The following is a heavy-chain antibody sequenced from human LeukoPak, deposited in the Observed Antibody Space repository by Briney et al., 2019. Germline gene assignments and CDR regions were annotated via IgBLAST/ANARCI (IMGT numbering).Heavy chain of an antibody. CDR2: IYYSGST. V-gene: IGHV4-61*05. D-gene: IGHD1-26*01. J-gene: IGHJ4*02. Sequence: SETLSLTCTVSGGSISSSSHYWGWIRQPPGKGLEWIGYIYYSGSTNYNPSLKSRVTISVDTSKNQFSLKLSSVTAADTAVYYCARGKDSGSYFFAGGGYYFDYWGQGTLVTVSS. CDR3: ARGKDSGSYFFAGGGYYFDY. CDR1: GGSISSSSHY.